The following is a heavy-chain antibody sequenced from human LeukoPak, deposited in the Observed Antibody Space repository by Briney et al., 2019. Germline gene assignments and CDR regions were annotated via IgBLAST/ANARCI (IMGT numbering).Heavy chain of an antibody. J-gene: IGHJ4*02. CDR3: ARHPSGNSNSWSDY. CDR2: IYPGDSDT. Sequence: GESLKISCKGSGYTFTNYWIAWVRQMPGKGLEWMGIIYPGDSDTRYGPSFHGQVTLSVDKSISTAYLRWSSLKASDAAMYYCARHPSGNSNSWSDYWGQGTLVTVSS. D-gene: IGHD2/OR15-2a*01. CDR1: GYTFTNYW. V-gene: IGHV5-51*01.